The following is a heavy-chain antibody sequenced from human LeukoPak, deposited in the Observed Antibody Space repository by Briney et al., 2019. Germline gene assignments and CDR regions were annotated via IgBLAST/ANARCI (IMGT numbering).Heavy chain of an antibody. CDR3: ARDYGRNAMDV. CDR2: IYYSGYT. V-gene: IGHV4-59*01. J-gene: IGHJ6*02. D-gene: IGHD4-17*01. CDR1: GGSMSPYY. Sequence: SETLSLTCTVSGGSMSPYYWSWIRQPPGKGLEWIGYIYYSGYTTYNPSLKSRVSISVETSKKQFSLKLSSVTAADTPMYYCARDYGRNAMDVWGQGTTVTVSS.